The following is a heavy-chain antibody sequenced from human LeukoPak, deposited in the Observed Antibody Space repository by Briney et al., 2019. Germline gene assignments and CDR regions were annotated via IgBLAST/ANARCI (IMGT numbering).Heavy chain of an antibody. CDR1: GFTFSSYS. Sequence: GSLRLSCAASGFTFSSYSMNWVRQAPGKGLEWVSSISSSSSYIYYADSVKGRFTISRDNAKNSLYLQMNSLRAEDTAVYYCARDQGEGVYYYGSGSYIFDYWGQGTLVTVSS. J-gene: IGHJ4*02. CDR2: ISSSSSYI. CDR3: ARDQGEGVYYYGSGSYIFDY. V-gene: IGHV3-21*01. D-gene: IGHD3-10*01.